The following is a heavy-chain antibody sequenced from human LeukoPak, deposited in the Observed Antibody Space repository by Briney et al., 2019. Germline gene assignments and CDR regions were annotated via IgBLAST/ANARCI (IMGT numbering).Heavy chain of an antibody. Sequence: GGSLRLSCAASGFTFSSYSMNWVRQAPGKGLEWVSPINSSSSYIYYADSVKGRFTISRDNSKNTLYLQMNSLRAEDTAVYYCAKAGEGTGTVTTLGYMDVWGKGTTVTVSS. CDR3: AKAGEGTGTVTTLGYMDV. J-gene: IGHJ6*03. CDR2: INSSSSYI. CDR1: GFTFSSYS. D-gene: IGHD4-11*01. V-gene: IGHV3-21*04.